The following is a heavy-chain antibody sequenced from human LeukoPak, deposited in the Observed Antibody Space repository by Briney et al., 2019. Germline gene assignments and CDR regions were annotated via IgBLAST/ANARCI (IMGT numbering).Heavy chain of an antibody. J-gene: IGHJ4*02. V-gene: IGHV4-34*01. CDR3: ARREDYYDSSGYLG. CDR2: INHSGST. CDR1: GGSFSGYY. D-gene: IGHD3-22*01. Sequence: SETLSLTCAVYGGSFSGYYWSWIRQPPGKGLEWIGEINHSGSTNYNPSLKSRVTISVDTSKNQFSLKLSSVTAADTAVYYCARREDYYDSSGYLGWGQGTLVTVSS.